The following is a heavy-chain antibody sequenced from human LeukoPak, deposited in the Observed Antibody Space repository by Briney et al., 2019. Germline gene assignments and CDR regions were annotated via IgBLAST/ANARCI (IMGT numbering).Heavy chain of an antibody. Sequence: PSETLSLTCAVSGGSISSGNWWSWARQPPGKGLEWIGEIYHSGNTNYNPSLKSRVTISVDWSKNHFSLKLSSVTAADTAVYYCAREGDYDILTGYYFIDSWGQGTLVTVSS. CDR2: IYHSGNT. CDR1: GGSISSGNW. D-gene: IGHD3-9*01. CDR3: AREGDYDILTGYYFIDS. V-gene: IGHV4-4*02. J-gene: IGHJ4*02.